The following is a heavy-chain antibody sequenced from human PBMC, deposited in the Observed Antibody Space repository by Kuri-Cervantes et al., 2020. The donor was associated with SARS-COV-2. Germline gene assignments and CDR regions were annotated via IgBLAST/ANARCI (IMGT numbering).Heavy chain of an antibody. D-gene: IGHD6-13*01. CDR2: IRYDGSNK. V-gene: IGHV3-30*02. J-gene: IGHJ4*02. CDR3: AGLYSSSWSYGY. Sequence: GGSLRLSCAASGFTFSSYGMHWVRQAPGKGLEWVAFIRYDGSNKYYADSVKGRFTISRDNSKNTLYLQMNSLRAEDTAVYYCAGLYSSSWSYGYWGQGTLVTVSS. CDR1: GFTFSSYG.